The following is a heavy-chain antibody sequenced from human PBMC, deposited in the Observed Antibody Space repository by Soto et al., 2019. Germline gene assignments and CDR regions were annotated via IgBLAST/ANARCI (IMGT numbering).Heavy chain of an antibody. CDR2: ISGSGDNT. CDR3: ASSPGMVVAAHSDY. Sequence: EVQLLESGGGLVQHGGSLRLSCAASGFTFRNYAMSWVRQAPGKGLEWVSSISGSGDNTYHTDSVKGRFTISRDNSKNALYLQMNSLRAEDTAVYYCASSPGMVVAAHSDYWGQGTLVTVSS. CDR1: GFTFRNYA. D-gene: IGHD2-15*01. J-gene: IGHJ4*02. V-gene: IGHV3-23*01.